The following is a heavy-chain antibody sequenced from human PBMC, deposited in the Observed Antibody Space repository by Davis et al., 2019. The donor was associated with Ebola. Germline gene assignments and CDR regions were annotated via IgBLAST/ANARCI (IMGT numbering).Heavy chain of an antibody. CDR3: ARMDFSWRLDP. Sequence: GESLKISCQDSGNSFSSHWIGWVRQMPGKGLEWMGIIFTGDSDTRYRPSFRGQVTISADKSFKTAFLQWSSLKASDTARYYCARMDFSWRLDPWGQGTLVTVS. CDR1: GNSFSSHW. V-gene: IGHV5-51*01. J-gene: IGHJ5*02. D-gene: IGHD6-13*01. CDR2: IFTGDSDT.